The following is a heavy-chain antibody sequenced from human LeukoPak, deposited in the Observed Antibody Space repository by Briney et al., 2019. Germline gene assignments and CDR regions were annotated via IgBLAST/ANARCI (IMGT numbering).Heavy chain of an antibody. D-gene: IGHD6-13*01. Sequence: GGSLRLSCAASGFTFSSYAMHWVRQAPGKGLEWVAVISYDGSNKYYADSVKGRFTISRDNSKNTLYLQMNSLRAGDTAVYYCARELAAAAVMYNWFDPWGQGTLVTVSS. CDR2: ISYDGSNK. V-gene: IGHV3-30-3*01. J-gene: IGHJ5*02. CDR1: GFTFSSYA. CDR3: ARELAAAAVMYNWFDP.